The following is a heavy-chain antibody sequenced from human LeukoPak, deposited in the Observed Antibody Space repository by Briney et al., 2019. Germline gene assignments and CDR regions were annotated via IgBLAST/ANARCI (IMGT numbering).Heavy chain of an antibody. J-gene: IGHJ4*02. Sequence: SETLSLTCTVSGGSISSYYWSWIRQPPGKGLEWIGYIYYSGSTYYNPSLKSRVTISVDTSKNQFSLKLSSVTAADTAVYYCARIAAAERHFDYWGQGTLVTVSS. CDR2: IYYSGST. V-gene: IGHV4-59*06. CDR3: ARIAAAERHFDY. CDR1: GGSISSYY. D-gene: IGHD2-2*01.